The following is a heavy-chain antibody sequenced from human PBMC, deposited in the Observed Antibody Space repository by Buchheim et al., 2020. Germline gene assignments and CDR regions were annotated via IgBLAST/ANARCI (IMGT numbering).Heavy chain of an antibody. CDR2: IWYDGSNK. CDR1: GFTFSSYG. J-gene: IGHJ6*02. Sequence: QVQLVESGGGVVQPGRSLRLSCAASGFTFSSYGMHWVRQAPGKGLEWVAVIWYDGSNKYYADSVKGRFTISRDNSKNTLYLQMNSLRAEDTAVYYCARDRRYYDFWSGYYNYYYDYGMDIWGRGTT. CDR3: ARDRRYYDFWSGYYNYYYDYGMDI. V-gene: IGHV3-33*01. D-gene: IGHD3-3*01.